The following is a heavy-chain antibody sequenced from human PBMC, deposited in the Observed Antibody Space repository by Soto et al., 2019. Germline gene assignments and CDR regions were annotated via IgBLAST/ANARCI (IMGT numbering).Heavy chain of an antibody. Sequence: SETLSLTCTVSGGSISSGGYYWSWIRQHPGKGLEWIGYIYYSGSTYYNPSLKSRVTISVDTSKNQFSLKLSSVTAADTAVYYCARVLVAAADRYFFAYRGQRTLDTVSS. CDR3: ARVLVAAADRYFFAY. CDR2: IYYSGST. CDR1: GGSISSGGYY. D-gene: IGHD2-15*01. J-gene: IGHJ4*02. V-gene: IGHV4-31*03.